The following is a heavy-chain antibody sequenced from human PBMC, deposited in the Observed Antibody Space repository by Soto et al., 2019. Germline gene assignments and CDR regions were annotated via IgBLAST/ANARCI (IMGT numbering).Heavy chain of an antibody. Sequence: QVQLVQSGAEVKKPGSSVKVSCKASGGTFSSYAISWVRQAPGQGLEWMGGIIPIFGTANYAQKFQGRVTINADKSTSTAYMELRSLRSEDTAVYYCARLNTYYYGSASYYYGMDVWGQGTTVTVSS. V-gene: IGHV1-69*06. CDR1: GGTFSSYA. CDR3: ARLNTYYYGSASYYYGMDV. CDR2: IIPIFGTA. J-gene: IGHJ6*02. D-gene: IGHD3-10*01.